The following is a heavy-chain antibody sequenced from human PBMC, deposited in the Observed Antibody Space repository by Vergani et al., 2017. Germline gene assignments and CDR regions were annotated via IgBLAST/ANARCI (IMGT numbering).Heavy chain of an antibody. J-gene: IGHJ6*02. CDR1: GFTFSSYG. D-gene: IGHD2-2*01. CDR3: AKDIVVVPAAMRGYYYYYYGMDV. V-gene: IGHV3-33*06. CDR2: IWYDGSNK. Sequence: QVQLVESGGGVVQPGGSLRLSCAASGFTFSSYGMHWVRQAPGKGLEWVAVIWYDGSNKYYAESVKGRFTIFRDNSKNTLYLQMNSRRAEETAVYYCAKDIVVVPAAMRGYYYYYYGMDVWGQGTTVTVSS.